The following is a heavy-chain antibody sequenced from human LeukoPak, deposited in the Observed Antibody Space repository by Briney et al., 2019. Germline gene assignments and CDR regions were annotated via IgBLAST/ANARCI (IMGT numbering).Heavy chain of an antibody. D-gene: IGHD3-22*01. CDR3: ARGMDYYDSSGYPSYFDY. CDR2: IIPIFGTA. CDR1: GGTFSSYA. Sequence: SVKVSCKASGGTFSSYAISWVRQAPGQGLEWMGGIIPIFGTANYAQEFQGRVTITADKSTSTAYMELSSLRSEDTAVYYCARGMDYYDSSGYPSYFDYWGQGTLVTVSS. V-gene: IGHV1-69*06. J-gene: IGHJ4*02.